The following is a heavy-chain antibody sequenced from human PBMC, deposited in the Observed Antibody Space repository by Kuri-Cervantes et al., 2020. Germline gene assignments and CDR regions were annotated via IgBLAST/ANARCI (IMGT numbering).Heavy chain of an antibody. CDR2: INAYNGNT. D-gene: IGHD3-16*01. V-gene: IGHV1-18*01. CDR1: GYTFTSYG. J-gene: IGHJ5*01. CDR3: ARDLGAAWYDS. Sequence: ASVKVSCKASGYTFTSYGISWVRQAPGQGLEWMGWINAYNGNTNYAQKLQGRVTMTTDTSTSTAYMELRGLRSDDTALYYCARDLGAAWYDSWGQGTQVTVSS.